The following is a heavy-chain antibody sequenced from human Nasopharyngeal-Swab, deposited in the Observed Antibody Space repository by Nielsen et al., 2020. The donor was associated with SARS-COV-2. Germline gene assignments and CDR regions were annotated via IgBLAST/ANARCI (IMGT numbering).Heavy chain of an antibody. CDR3: ARESYGMDV. CDR2: IDNYGSIT. J-gene: IGHJ6*02. V-gene: IGHV3-74*01. Sequence: GSLRLSCAASGYTFSSYWMHWVRQAPGKGLVWVSRIDNYGSITDYADSVKGRFTISRDNAKNTLYLQMNSLRAEDTAVYYCARESYGMDVWGQGTTVTVSS. CDR1: GYTFSSYW.